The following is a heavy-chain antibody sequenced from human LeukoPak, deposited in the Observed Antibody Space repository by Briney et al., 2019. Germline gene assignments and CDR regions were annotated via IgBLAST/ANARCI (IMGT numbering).Heavy chain of an antibody. J-gene: IGHJ4*02. D-gene: IGHD4-17*01. Sequence: GGSLRLSCAASGFTFSSYSMNWVRQAPGKGLEWVSSISSSSYIYYADSVKGRFTISRDNSKNTLYLQMNSLRAEDTAVYYCASMTTMIPVDYWGQGTLVTVSS. CDR3: ASMTTMIPVDY. CDR1: GFTFSSYS. CDR2: ISSSSYI. V-gene: IGHV3-21*01.